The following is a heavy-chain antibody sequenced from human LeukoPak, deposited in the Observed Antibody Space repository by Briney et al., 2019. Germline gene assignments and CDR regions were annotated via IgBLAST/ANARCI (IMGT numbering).Heavy chain of an antibody. V-gene: IGHV4-39*01. CDR3: ARQYGDYPFYYFAY. CDR2: IYYSGST. J-gene: IGHJ4*02. D-gene: IGHD4-17*01. CDR1: GGSISSSSYY. Sequence: SETLSLTCTVSGGSISSSSYYWGWIRQPPGKGLEWIGSIYYSGSTYYNPSLKSRVTISVDTSKNQFSLKLSSVTAADTAVYYCARQYGDYPFYYFAYWGQGTLVTVS.